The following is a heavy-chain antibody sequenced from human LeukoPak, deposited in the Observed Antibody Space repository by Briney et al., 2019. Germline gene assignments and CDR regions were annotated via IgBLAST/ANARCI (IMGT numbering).Heavy chain of an antibody. J-gene: IGHJ4*02. CDR1: GDSITTTDHY. D-gene: IGHD3-3*01. CDR3: ARVVIIPCFDY. CDR2: IYYSGST. V-gene: IGHV4-39*01. Sequence: SETLSLTCTVSGDSITTTDHYWGWIRQSPEKGLEWMRNIYYSGSTYYNPSLKSRVTISVDTSKNQFSLKLSSVTAADTAVYYCARVVIIPCFDYWGQGTLVTVSS.